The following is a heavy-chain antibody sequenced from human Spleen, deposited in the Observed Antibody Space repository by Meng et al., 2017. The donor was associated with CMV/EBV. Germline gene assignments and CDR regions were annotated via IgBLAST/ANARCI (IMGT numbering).Heavy chain of an antibody. D-gene: IGHD3-3*01. CDR1: GFTLNCFD. Sequence: GGSLRLSCVATGFTLNCFDMRWVRQGPGKGLEWVSRINSDGSSTSNADSVKGRFTISRDNAKNSLYLQMNSLRAEDTAVYYCARAVVVGYDFWSGYFDYWGQGTLVTVSS. CDR3: ARAVVVGYDFWSGYFDY. J-gene: IGHJ4*02. V-gene: IGHV3-74*01. CDR2: INSDGSST.